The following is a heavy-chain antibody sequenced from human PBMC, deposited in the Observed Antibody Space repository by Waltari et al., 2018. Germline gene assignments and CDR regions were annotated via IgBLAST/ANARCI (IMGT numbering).Heavy chain of an antibody. CDR1: GFPFSSYG. J-gene: IGHJ3*02. D-gene: IGHD7-27*01. CDR3: AKDYGDGGAFDI. CDR2: IRYDGSNK. V-gene: IGHV3-30*02. Sequence: QVQLVESGGGVVQPGGSLRLSCAASGFPFSSYGLPWVRQAPGKGLEWVAFIRYDGSNKYYADSVKGRFTISRDNSKNTLYLQMNSLRAEDTAVYYCAKDYGDGGAFDIWGQGTMVTVSS.